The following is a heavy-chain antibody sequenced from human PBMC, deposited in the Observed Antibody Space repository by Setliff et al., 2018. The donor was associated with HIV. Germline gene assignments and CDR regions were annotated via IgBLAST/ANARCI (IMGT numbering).Heavy chain of an antibody. D-gene: IGHD2-8*01. CDR3: AGDNGANGGPGWLGP. J-gene: IGHJ5*02. CDR2: VYQSGST. Sequence: PSETLSLTCTVSGGSITSGIYSWSWIQQPPGKGLEWIGYVYQSGSTYYKPSLKSRVTMSVDRSKNQFSLKIDSVTAADTAVYFCAGDNGANGGPGWLGPWGQGILVTVSS. V-gene: IGHV4-30-2*01. CDR1: GGSITSGIYS.